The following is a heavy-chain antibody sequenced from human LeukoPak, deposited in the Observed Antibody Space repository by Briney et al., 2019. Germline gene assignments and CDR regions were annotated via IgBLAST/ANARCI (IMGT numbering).Heavy chain of an antibody. D-gene: IGHD4-17*01. J-gene: IGHJ4*02. CDR3: VRAANDYGDYDFDY. V-gene: IGHV1-2*02. CDR2: INPNSGGT. CDR1: GYTFTGYY. Sequence: ASVKVSRKASGYTFTGYYMHWVRQAPGQGLEWMGWINPNSGGTNYAQKFQGRVTMTRDTSISTAYMELSRLRSDDTAVYYCVRAANDYGDYDFDYWGQGTLVTVSS.